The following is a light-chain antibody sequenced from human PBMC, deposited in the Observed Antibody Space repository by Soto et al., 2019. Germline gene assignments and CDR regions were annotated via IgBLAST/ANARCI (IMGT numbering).Light chain of an antibody. Sequence: EIVMTQAPATPSLSPGERATLSCSASQSITSKLAWYQQKPGQAPRLLIYGVSTRATDIPARFSGSGSGTEFTLTISGLESEDFAVYYCQQYYNWPPWTFGQGTKVDTK. V-gene: IGKV3-15*01. J-gene: IGKJ1*01. CDR2: GVS. CDR1: QSITSK. CDR3: QQYYNWPPWT.